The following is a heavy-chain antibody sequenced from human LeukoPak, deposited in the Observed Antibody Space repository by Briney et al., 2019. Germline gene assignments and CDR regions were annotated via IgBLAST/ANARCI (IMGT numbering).Heavy chain of an antibody. D-gene: IGHD6-13*01. CDR2: IKSKIDGGAP. Sequence: GGTLRLSCAASGFTPSNAWMSWVGESPGTGREWVGRIKSKIDGGAPDYAAPVKGRFTISRDDSTNALYLQMNSLKTEDTAVYYCTTPGGGYSSSPADYWGQGTLVTVSS. CDR1: GFTPSNAW. V-gene: IGHV3-15*01. CDR3: TTPGGGYSSSPADY. J-gene: IGHJ4*02.